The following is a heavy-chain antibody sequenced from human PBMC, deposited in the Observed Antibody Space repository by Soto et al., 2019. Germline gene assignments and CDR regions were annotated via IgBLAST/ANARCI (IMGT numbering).Heavy chain of an antibody. CDR2: IIPIFGTA. CDR3: ARGAPSSGWLERYYYYYGMDV. CDR1: GGTFSSYA. D-gene: IGHD6-19*01. Sequence: SVKVSCKASGGTFSSYAISWVRQAPGQGLEWMGGIIPIFGTANYAQKFQGRVTITADESTSTAYMELSSLRSEDTAVYYCARGAPSSGWLERYYYYYGMDVWGQGTTVTVSS. V-gene: IGHV1-69*13. J-gene: IGHJ6*02.